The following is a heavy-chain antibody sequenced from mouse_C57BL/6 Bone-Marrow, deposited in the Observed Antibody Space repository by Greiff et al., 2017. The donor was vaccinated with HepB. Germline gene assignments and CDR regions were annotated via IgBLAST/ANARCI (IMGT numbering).Heavy chain of an antibody. CDR3: ITTVPY. D-gene: IGHD1-1*01. CDR1: GFTFSSYA. Sequence: EVKLVESGGGLVKPGGSLKLSCAASGFTFSSYAMSWVRQTPEKRLEWVATISDGGSYTYYPDNVKGRFTISRDNAKNNLYLQMSHLKSEDTAMYYCITTVPYWGQGTLVTVSA. J-gene: IGHJ3*01. V-gene: IGHV5-4*03. CDR2: ISDGGSYT.